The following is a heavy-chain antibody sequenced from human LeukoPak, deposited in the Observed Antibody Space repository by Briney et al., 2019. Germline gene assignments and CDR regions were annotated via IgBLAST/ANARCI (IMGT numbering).Heavy chain of an antibody. D-gene: IGHD3-3*01. CDR3: AREGGPYYDFWSGYIGWFDP. Sequence: GGSLRLSCAASGFTFSSYGMHWVRQAPGKGLEWVAVICYDGSNKYYADSVKGRFTISRDNSKNTLYLQMNSLRAEDTAVYYCAREGGPYYDFWSGYIGWFDPWGQGTLVTVSS. V-gene: IGHV3-33*01. CDR2: ICYDGSNK. CDR1: GFTFSSYG. J-gene: IGHJ5*02.